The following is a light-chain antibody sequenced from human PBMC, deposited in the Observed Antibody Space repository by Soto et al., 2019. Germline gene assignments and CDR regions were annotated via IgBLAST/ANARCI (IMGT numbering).Light chain of an antibody. Sequence: EIVLTQSPGTLSLSPGERATLSCRASQSVSNNFLAWYQQKPGQAPRLLIYGASSRATGIPDSFSGSGSGTDFTLTISSLEPEDFAVYYCQQYGSSPQTFGQGTKVEIK. V-gene: IGKV3-20*01. CDR2: GAS. CDR3: QQYGSSPQT. J-gene: IGKJ1*01. CDR1: QSVSNNF.